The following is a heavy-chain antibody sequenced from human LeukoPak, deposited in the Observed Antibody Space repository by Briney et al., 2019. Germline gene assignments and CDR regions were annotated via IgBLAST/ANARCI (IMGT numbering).Heavy chain of an antibody. D-gene: IGHD3-22*01. CDR1: GFTFDSYA. J-gene: IGHJ4*02. Sequence: GGSLRLSCAASGFTFDSYAMSCVRQAPGKGLEWISSLSKTGTAVYSADSVTGRFTISRDNSKSALYLQMNSLRAEDTAFYFCAKIGLDFDYWGQGTLVTVSS. CDR3: AKIGLDFDY. CDR2: LSKTGTAV. V-gene: IGHV3-23*01.